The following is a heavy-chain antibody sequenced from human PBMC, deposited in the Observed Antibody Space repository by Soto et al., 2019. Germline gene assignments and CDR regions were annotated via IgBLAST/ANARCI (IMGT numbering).Heavy chain of an antibody. D-gene: IGHD2-2*01. J-gene: IGHJ4*02. Sequence: SETLSLTCTVSGGSISSSSYYWGWIRQPPGKGLEWIGSIYYSGSTYYNPSLKSRVTISVDTSKTQFSLKLSSVTAADTAVYYCARGACSSTSCSLDFDDWGPGTRVTVSS. CDR2: IYYSGST. V-gene: IGHV4-39*07. CDR1: GGSISSSSYY. CDR3: ARGACSSTSCSLDFDD.